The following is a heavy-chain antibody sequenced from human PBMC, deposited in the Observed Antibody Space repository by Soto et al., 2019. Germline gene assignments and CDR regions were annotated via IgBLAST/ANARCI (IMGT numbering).Heavy chain of an antibody. Sequence: QVQLVQSGAEVKKPGASVKVSCKASGYTFTSYGITWVRQAPGQGLEWMGWISAYNGNTNYAQKLQGRVTMTTDTSTSTGYMELRSLRSDDTAVYYCARRRYCSGGSCYSDYWGQGTLVTVSS. V-gene: IGHV1-18*01. J-gene: IGHJ4*02. CDR2: ISAYNGNT. D-gene: IGHD2-15*01. CDR3: ARRRYCSGGSCYSDY. CDR1: GYTFTSYG.